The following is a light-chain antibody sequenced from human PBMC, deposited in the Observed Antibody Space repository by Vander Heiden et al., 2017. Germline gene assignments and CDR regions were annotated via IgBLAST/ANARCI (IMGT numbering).Light chain of an antibody. CDR3: QAWDSSTFVV. CDR1: KLGDKY. CDR2: QDS. V-gene: IGLV3-1*01. J-gene: IGLJ2*01. Sequence: SYELTQPPSGSVSPGQPARITCAGGKLGDKYACGYQQKPSQSPRLVIYQDSNRPSGISGRFAASNSGNTATLTISGTQAMDEADYYYQAWDSSTFVVFGGGTKLTVL.